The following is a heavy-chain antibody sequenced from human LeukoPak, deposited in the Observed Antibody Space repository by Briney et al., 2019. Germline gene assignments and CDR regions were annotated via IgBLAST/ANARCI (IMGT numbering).Heavy chain of an antibody. J-gene: IGHJ2*01. CDR1: GGSISSSTSY. CDR3: ARVYYSSSYDYWYFDL. CDR2: IYYSGST. Sequence: SETLSLTCIVSGGSISSSTSYWSWIRQPPGKGLEWIGYIYYSGSTNYNPSLKSRVTISVDTSKNQFSLKLSSVTAADTAVYYCARVYYSSSYDYWYFDLWGRGTLVTVSS. V-gene: IGHV4-61*01. D-gene: IGHD6-13*01.